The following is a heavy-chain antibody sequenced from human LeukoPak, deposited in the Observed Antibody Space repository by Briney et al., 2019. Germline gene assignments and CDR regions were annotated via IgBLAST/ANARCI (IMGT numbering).Heavy chain of an antibody. J-gene: IGHJ4*02. V-gene: IGHV1-18*01. CDR1: GYTFTSYG. CDR2: ISAYNGNT. D-gene: IGHD2-15*01. CDR3: ARLDLVVAAHRYFDY. Sequence: GSSVKVSCKASGYTFTSYGISWVRQAPGQGLEWMGWISAYNGNTNYAQKLQGRVTMTTDTSTSTAYMELRSLRSDDTAVYYCARLDLVVAAHRYFDYWGQGTLVTVSS.